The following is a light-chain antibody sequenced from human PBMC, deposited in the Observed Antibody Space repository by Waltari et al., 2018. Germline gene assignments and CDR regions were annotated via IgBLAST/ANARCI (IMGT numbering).Light chain of an antibody. CDR3: SSYTTSRTYV. V-gene: IGLV2-14*01. J-gene: IGLJ1*01. CDR1: STDVGGHYH. CDR2: DVN. Sequence: QSALTQPASVSGSPGQSIAISCTGSSTDVGGHYHVSWYQQYPGKAPRLVIFDVNNLPSGISNRFSGSQSGNTASLTISGLQAEDEADYYCSSYTTSRTYVFGSGTKVTVL.